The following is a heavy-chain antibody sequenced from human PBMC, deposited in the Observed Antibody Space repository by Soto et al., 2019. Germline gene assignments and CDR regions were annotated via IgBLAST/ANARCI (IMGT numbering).Heavy chain of an antibody. V-gene: IGHV3-23*01. CDR3: AKDPVVGATPRGAFDV. Sequence: PGGSLRHSWTASEFTFSSYAMSWVLKTPVKGLEWVSAISGSGGSTYYADSVKGRFTISRDNSKNTLYLQMNSLRAEDTAVYYCAKDPVVGATPRGAFDVWGQGTMVTVSS. CDR1: EFTFSSYA. D-gene: IGHD1-26*01. J-gene: IGHJ3*01. CDR2: ISGSGGST.